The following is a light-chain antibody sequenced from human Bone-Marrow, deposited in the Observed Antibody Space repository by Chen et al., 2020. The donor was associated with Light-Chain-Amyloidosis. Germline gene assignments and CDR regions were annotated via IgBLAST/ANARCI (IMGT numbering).Light chain of an antibody. V-gene: IGLV2-14*01. CDR3: SSFTITNTLV. CDR2: EVT. CDR1: SSDVGGDNN. J-gene: IGLJ1*01. Sequence: QSARTQPASVSGSPGQSITISCTGTSSDVGGDNNVSWYQQHPDKAPNLMIYEVTNRPSWVPARFSGSKSYNTSSLTISGLQTESEVDYFCSSFTITNTLVFGSGTRVTVL.